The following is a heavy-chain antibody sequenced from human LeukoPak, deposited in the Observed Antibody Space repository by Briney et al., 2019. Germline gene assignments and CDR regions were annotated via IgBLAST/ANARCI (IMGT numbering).Heavy chain of an antibody. D-gene: IGHD6-13*01. CDR1: GGSIGSSYY. V-gene: IGHV4-39*01. CDR2: IYYSGST. Sequence: SETLSLTCTVSGGSIGSSYYWGWIRQPPGKGLEWIGSIYYSGSTYYNPSLKSRVTISVDTSKNQFSLKLSSVTAADTAVYYCARHHSSSWSGNAFDIWGQGTMVTVSS. CDR3: ARHHSSSWSGNAFDI. J-gene: IGHJ3*02.